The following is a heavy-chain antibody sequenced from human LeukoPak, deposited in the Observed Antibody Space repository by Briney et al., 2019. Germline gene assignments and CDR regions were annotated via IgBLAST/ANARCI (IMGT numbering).Heavy chain of an antibody. Sequence: GGSLRLSCSASGFTFSSYAMHWVRQARGKGLEYVSAISSNGGSTYYADSVKGRFTISRDNSKNTLYLQMSSLRAEDTAVYYCVSLYYDILTGTDYWGQGPLVTVSS. CDR1: GFTFSSYA. V-gene: IGHV3-64D*06. CDR2: ISSNGGST. D-gene: IGHD3-9*01. J-gene: IGHJ4*02. CDR3: VSLYYDILTGTDY.